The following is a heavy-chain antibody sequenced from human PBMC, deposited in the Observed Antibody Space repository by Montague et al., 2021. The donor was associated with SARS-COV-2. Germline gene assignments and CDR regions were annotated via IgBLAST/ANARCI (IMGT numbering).Heavy chain of an antibody. Sequence: PALVKPTQTLTLTCTFSGFSLSTSGVGVGWIRQPPGKALEWLALIYWDDDKRYSPSLKSRLTITKDTSKNQVVLTMTNMDPVDTVTYYCAHKTGLRYFDWLLRTNPTGGYFDLWGRGTLVTVSS. CDR3: AHKTGLRYFDWLLRTNPTGGYFDL. CDR2: IYWDDDK. D-gene: IGHD3-9*01. V-gene: IGHV2-5*02. J-gene: IGHJ2*01. CDR1: GFSLSTSGVG.